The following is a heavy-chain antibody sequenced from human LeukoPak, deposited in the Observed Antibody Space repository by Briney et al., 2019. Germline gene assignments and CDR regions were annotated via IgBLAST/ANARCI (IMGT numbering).Heavy chain of an antibody. Sequence: SETLSLTCTVSGGSISSGGYYWSWIRQPPGKGLEWIGYIYHSGSTYYNPSLKSRVTISVDRSKNQFSLKLSSVTAADTAVYYCARVYCSSTSCYRDAFDIWGQGTMVTVSS. CDR2: IYHSGST. J-gene: IGHJ3*02. V-gene: IGHV4-30-2*01. CDR3: ARVYCSSTSCYRDAFDI. CDR1: GGSISSGGYY. D-gene: IGHD2-2*02.